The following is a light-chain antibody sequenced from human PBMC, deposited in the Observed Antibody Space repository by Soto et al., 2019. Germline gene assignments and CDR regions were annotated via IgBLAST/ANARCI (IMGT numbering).Light chain of an antibody. CDR3: QQHGSSPPWT. CDR1: QSVSSSY. V-gene: IGKV3-20*01. CDR2: GAS. J-gene: IGKJ1*01. Sequence: EIVLTQSPGTLSLSPGERATLSCRASQSVSSSYLAWYQQKPGQAPRLLIYGASSRATGIPDRFSGSGSGTDFTLTNSILEPEDLSVYYCQQHGSSPPWTFGQGTKVEIK.